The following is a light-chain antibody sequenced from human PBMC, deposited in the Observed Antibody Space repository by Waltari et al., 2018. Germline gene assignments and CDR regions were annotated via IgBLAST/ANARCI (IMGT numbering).Light chain of an antibody. CDR2: WAS. CDR1: QSVLYNSSDKNY. Sequence: DIVMTQSPDSLAVSLGERATINCKSSQSVLYNSSDKNYLAWYQQKPGQPPRLLIYWASIRESGVSDRFSGSGSGTDFTLTISSLQAEDVAVYYCQQYYRSRTFGQGTKVEIK. J-gene: IGKJ1*01. CDR3: QQYYRSRT. V-gene: IGKV4-1*01.